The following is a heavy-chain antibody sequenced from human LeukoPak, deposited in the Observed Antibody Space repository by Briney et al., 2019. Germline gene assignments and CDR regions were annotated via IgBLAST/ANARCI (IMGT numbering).Heavy chain of an antibody. Sequence: SETLSLTCTVSGGSISSYYWSWIRQPPGKGLEWIGYIYYSGSTNYNPSLKSRVTISVDTSKNQFSLKLSSVTAADTAVYYCARGGYSGYDLSWGQGTLVTVSS. CDR2: IYYSGST. CDR1: GGSISSYY. V-gene: IGHV4-59*01. CDR3: ARGGYSGYDLS. J-gene: IGHJ4*02. D-gene: IGHD5-12*01.